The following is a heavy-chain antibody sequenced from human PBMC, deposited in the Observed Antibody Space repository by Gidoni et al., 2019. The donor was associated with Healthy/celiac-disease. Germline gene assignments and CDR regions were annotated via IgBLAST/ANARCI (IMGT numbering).Heavy chain of an antibody. D-gene: IGHD2-15*01. V-gene: IGHV4-34*01. CDR2: INHSGST. J-gene: IGHJ4*02. CDR3: ARARGRLGYCSGGSCFLDY. CDR1: GWSFSAYS. Sequence: QVQLQQWGAGLLKPSETLSLTCAVYGWSFSAYSWTWISQPPGKGLEWIGEINHSGSTNYNPSLKSRVTISVDTSKNQFSLKLSSLTAADTAVYYCARARGRLGYCSGGSCFLDYWGQGTLVTVSS.